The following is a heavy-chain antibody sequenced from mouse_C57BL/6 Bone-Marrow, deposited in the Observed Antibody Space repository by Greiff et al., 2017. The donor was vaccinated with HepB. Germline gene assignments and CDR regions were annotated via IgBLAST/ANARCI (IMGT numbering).Heavy chain of an antibody. D-gene: IGHD1-1*01. Sequence: EVQVVESGEGLVKPGGSLKLSCAASGFTFSSYAMSWVRQTPEKRLEWVAYISSGGDYIYYADTVKGRFTISRDNARNTLYLQMSSLKSEDTAMYYCTRDYYGSSLYWYFDVWGTGTTVTVSS. J-gene: IGHJ1*03. CDR1: GFTFSSYA. V-gene: IGHV5-9-1*02. CDR3: TRDYYGSSLYWYFDV. CDR2: ISSGGDYI.